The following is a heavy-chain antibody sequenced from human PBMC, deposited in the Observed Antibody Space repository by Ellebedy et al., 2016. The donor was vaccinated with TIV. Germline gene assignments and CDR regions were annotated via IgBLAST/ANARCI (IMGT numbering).Heavy chain of an antibody. V-gene: IGHV1-2*04. J-gene: IGHJ6*02. CDR2: IHPNSGGT. CDR1: GYTFTNYY. Sequence: AASVKVSCKASGYTFTNYYMHWVRQAPGQGLEWMGWIHPNSGGTNYAQKFQGWVTMTRDTSISTAYMELSRLKSDATAIYYCARTYSGNYGLGYYGMDVWGQGTTVTVSS. D-gene: IGHD1-26*01. CDR3: ARTYSGNYGLGYYGMDV.